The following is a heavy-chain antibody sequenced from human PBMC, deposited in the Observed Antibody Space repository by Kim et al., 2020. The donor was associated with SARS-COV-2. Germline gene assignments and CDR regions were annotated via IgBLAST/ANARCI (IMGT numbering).Heavy chain of an antibody. D-gene: IGHD2-15*01. CDR1: GGSLSGSY. V-gene: IGHV4-34*01. CDR2: IDQTGRT. Sequence: SETLSLTCAVYGGSLSGSYWSWVRQPPEKGLQWIGEIDQTGRTNYNPALKRRVVISLDTSKNQFSLKLTSATAADTAVYFCTRERMVGSEYYGMDVWGHGTLITVSS. J-gene: IGHJ6*02. CDR3: TRERMVGSEYYGMDV.